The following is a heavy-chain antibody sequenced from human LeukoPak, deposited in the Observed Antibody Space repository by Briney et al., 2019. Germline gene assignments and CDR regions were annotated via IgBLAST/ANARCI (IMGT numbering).Heavy chain of an antibody. Sequence: SVKVSCKASGGTFSSYAISWVRQAPGRGLEWMGGIIPIFGTANYAQKFQGRVTITADESTSTAYMELSSLRSEDTAVYYCGAGRYFPQVDYGGQGTWATVP. D-gene: IGHD3-9*01. J-gene: IGHJ4*02. CDR3: GAGRYFPQVDY. CDR2: IIPIFGTA. V-gene: IGHV1-69*13. CDR1: GGTFSSYA.